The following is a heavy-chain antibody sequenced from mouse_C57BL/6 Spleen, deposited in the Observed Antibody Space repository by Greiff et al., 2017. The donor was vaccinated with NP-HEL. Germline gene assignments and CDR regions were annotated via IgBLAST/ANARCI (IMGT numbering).Heavy chain of an antibody. CDR1: GYTFTDYE. J-gene: IGHJ2*01. Sequence: LVESGAELVRPGASVTLSCKASGYTFTDYEMHWVKQTPVHGLEWIGAIDPETGGTAYNQKFKAKAILTADKSSSTAYMELRSLTSEDSAVYYCTSVFDYWGQGTTLTVSS. CDR2: IDPETGGT. CDR3: TSVFDY. V-gene: IGHV1-15*01.